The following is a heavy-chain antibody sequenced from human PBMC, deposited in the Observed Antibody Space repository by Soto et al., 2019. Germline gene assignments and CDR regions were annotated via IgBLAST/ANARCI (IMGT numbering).Heavy chain of an antibody. CDR1: GGSFSGYY. V-gene: IGHV4-34*01. D-gene: IGHD3-9*01. J-gene: IGHJ5*02. Sequence: KASETLSLTCAVYGGSFSGYYWSWIRQPPGKGLEWIGEVNHSGSTNYNPSLKSRVTISVDTSKNQFSLKLSSVTAADTAVYYCARGWSGLVIIRFDPWRQGTLVTVSS. CDR3: ARGWSGLVIIRFDP. CDR2: VNHSGST.